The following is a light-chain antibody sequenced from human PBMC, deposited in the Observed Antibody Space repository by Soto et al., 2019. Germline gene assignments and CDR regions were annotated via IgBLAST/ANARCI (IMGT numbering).Light chain of an antibody. CDR3: QQFYTWPVT. CDR2: YAS. Sequence: RVMTQSPATLSVSPGERVTFSCRASQGIRNHLAWYQHKPGQAPRLLISYASAGATGIPARFSGSGSGTEFTLTINSLQSEDFAVYYCQQFYTWPVTFGGGTKVDIK. V-gene: IGKV3-15*01. CDR1: QGIRNH. J-gene: IGKJ4*01.